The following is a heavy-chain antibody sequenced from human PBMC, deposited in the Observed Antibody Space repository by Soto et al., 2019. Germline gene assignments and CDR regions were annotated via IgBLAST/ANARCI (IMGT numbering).Heavy chain of an antibody. CDR3: YTEHTLFMAH. J-gene: IGHJ4*02. CDR1: GFTFSNAW. Sequence: EAQLVESGGGLVTPGESLRLSCVASGFTFSNAWMSWDRQVPGKGLEWIGRITSKSAGATTAYAAPVTGRFTVSRDDLKNTLYLQVNSLKTEDTGIYYCYTEHTLFMAHWGQGTLVTVSS. V-gene: IGHV3-15*01. CDR2: ITSKSAGATT.